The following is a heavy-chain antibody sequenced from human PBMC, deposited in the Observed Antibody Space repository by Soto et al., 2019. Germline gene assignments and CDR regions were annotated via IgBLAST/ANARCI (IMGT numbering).Heavy chain of an antibody. CDR2: IYYSGST. CDR1: GGSISSGDYY. D-gene: IGHD2-21*02. CDR3: ATDSGTYCGGDCSDAFDI. J-gene: IGHJ3*02. V-gene: IGHV4-30-4*01. Sequence: SETLSLTCTVSGGSISSGDYYWSWIRQPPGKGLEWIGYIYYSGSTYYNPSLKSRVTISVDTSKNQFSLKLSSVTAADTAVYYCATDSGTYCGGDCSDAFDIWGQGTMVTVSS.